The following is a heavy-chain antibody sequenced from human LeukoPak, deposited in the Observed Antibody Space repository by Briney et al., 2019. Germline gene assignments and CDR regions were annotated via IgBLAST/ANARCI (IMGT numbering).Heavy chain of an antibody. Sequence: GGSLRLSCAASGFTFSRHTMHWVRQAPGKGLEWVAVISFDGTKHYYADSVKGQFTIARDNSKNTLYLQMSSLRGQDTAIYYCVKDRAAVLEYWGQGTLVTVSS. V-gene: IGHV3-30*18. J-gene: IGHJ4*02. CDR2: ISFDGTKH. CDR1: GFTFSRHT. CDR3: VKDRAAVLEY. D-gene: IGHD2-15*01.